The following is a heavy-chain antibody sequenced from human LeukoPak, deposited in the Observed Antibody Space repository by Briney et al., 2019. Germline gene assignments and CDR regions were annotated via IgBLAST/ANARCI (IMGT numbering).Heavy chain of an antibody. CDR1: GGSIGSYY. D-gene: IGHD2-2*01. Sequence: PSETLSLTCTVSGGSIGSYYWSWIRQPPGKGLEWIGYIYYSGSTNYNPSIKSRVTISEDTSKNQFSLKLSSVTAADTAVYYCARERASSPLDYWGQGTLVTVSS. CDR3: ARERASSPLDY. CDR2: IYYSGST. J-gene: IGHJ4*02. V-gene: IGHV4-59*01.